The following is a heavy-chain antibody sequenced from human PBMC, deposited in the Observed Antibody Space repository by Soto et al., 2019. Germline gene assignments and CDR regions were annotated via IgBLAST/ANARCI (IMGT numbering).Heavy chain of an antibody. J-gene: IGHJ4*02. CDR2: ISAYNGNT. CDR1: GYTFTSYG. Sequence: ASVKVSCKASGYTFTSYGISWVRQAPGQGLEWMGWISAYNGNTNYAQKLQGRVTMTTDTSTSTAYMELSSLRSEDTAVYYCARDSDYGDYVYFDYWGQGTLVTVSS. CDR3: ARDSDYGDYVYFDY. V-gene: IGHV1-18*01. D-gene: IGHD4-17*01.